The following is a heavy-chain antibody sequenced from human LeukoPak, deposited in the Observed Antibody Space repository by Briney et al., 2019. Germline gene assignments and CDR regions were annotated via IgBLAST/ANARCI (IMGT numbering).Heavy chain of an antibody. Sequence: SETLSLTCSVSGGSISSSSYYWGWIRQPPGKGLEWIGSIYHSGSPYYYKPSLKSRLTISLDTSKNQFSLKVHSVTAADTAVYYCATYSSGWYRWDYWGQGTLVTVSS. D-gene: IGHD6-19*01. CDR3: ATYSSGWYRWDY. CDR2: IYHSGSPY. CDR1: GGSISSSSYY. V-gene: IGHV4-39*07. J-gene: IGHJ4*02.